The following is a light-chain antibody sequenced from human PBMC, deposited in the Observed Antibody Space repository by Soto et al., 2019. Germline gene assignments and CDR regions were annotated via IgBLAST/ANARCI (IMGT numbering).Light chain of an antibody. Sequence: SYELTQPTSVSVSPGQTASITCSGDRLGNKYACWYQQKPGQSPVLVIYKDTKRPSGIPERFSGSNSGNTATLTISGTQAMDEADYYCQVWDRSSRVFGGGTKLPS. CDR3: QVWDRSSRV. J-gene: IGLJ3*02. CDR1: RLGNKY. V-gene: IGLV3-1*01. CDR2: KDT.